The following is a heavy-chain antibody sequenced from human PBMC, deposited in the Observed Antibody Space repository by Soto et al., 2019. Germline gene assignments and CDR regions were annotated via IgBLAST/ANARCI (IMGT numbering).Heavy chain of an antibody. J-gene: IGHJ6*03. Sequence: PSGTLSLTCTVSGGSISSYYWSWIRQPPGKGLEWIGYIYYSGSTNYNPSLKSRVTISVDTSKNQFSLKLSSVTAADTAVYYCARLRNDFWSGYPSRMDVWGKGTTVT. CDR2: IYYSGST. V-gene: IGHV4-59*08. CDR3: ARLRNDFWSGYPSRMDV. CDR1: GGSISSYY. D-gene: IGHD3-3*01.